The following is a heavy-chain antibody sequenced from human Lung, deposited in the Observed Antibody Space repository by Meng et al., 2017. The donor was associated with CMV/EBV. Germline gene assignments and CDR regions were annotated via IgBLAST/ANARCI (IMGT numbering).Heavy chain of an antibody. J-gene: IGHJ3*02. CDR3: ARRSGSYVNAFDI. CDR1: GFTFSSYE. CDR2: ISSSGSTM. V-gene: IGHV3-48*03. D-gene: IGHD1-26*01. Sequence: GGSXRLXXAASGFTFSSYEMNWVRQAPGKGLEWVSYISSSGSTMYYADSVKGRFTISRDNAKNSLYLQMNSLRVEDTAVYYCARRSGSYVNAFDIWGQGTMVTVSS.